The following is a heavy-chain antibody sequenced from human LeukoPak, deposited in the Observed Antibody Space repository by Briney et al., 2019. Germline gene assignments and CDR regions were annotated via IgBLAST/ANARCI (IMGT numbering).Heavy chain of an antibody. V-gene: IGHV2-5*02. CDR2: IYWDDDK. J-gene: IGHJ5*02. Sequence: SGPTLVNPTQTLTLTCTFSGFSLSTNGVGVGWIRQPPGKALEWLALIYWDDDKRYRPSLKSRLTITKDTSKNQVVLTMTNVDPVDTATYYCVHREAAGATGRGLYDLWGQGTLVTVSS. CDR3: VHREAAGATGRGLYDL. CDR1: GFSLSTNGVG. D-gene: IGHD6-13*01.